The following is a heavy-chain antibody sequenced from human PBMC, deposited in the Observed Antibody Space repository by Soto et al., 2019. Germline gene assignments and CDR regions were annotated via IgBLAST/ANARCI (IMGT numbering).Heavy chain of an antibody. V-gene: IGHV3-30*18. CDR1: GFTFSSYG. Sequence: QVQLVESGGGVVQPGRSLRLSCAASGFTFSSYGMHWVRQAPGKGLEWVAVISYDGSNKYYAGSVKGLFTISRDNPKNPLYLQMNSLRAEDTAVYYCAKARIVGATNYYYGMDVWGQGTTVTVSS. D-gene: IGHD1-26*01. CDR2: ISYDGSNK. CDR3: AKARIVGATNYYYGMDV. J-gene: IGHJ6*02.